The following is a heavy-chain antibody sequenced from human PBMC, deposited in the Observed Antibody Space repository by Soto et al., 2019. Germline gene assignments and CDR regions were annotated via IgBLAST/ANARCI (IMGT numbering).Heavy chain of an antibody. D-gene: IGHD3-3*01. V-gene: IGHV3-30-3*01. CDR1: GFTFSSYA. CDR2: ISYDGSNK. J-gene: IGHJ6*02. Sequence: GGSLRLSCAASGFTFSSYAMHWVRQAPGKGLEWVAVISYDGSNKYYADSEEGRFTISRDNSKNTLYLQMNSLRAEDTAVYYCARDPVRFLEWLLYGPHYGMDVWGQGTTVTVSS. CDR3: ARDPVRFLEWLLYGPHYGMDV.